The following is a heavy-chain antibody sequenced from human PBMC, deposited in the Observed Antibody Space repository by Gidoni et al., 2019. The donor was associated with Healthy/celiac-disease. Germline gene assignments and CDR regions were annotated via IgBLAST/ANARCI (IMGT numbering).Heavy chain of an antibody. CDR3: AAGRRTGEGGYYGMDV. Sequence: QMQLVQSGPEVKKPGTSVKVSCKASGFTFTSSAVQWVRQARGQRLEWIGWIVVGSGNTNYAQKFQERVTITRDMSTSTAYMELSSLRSEDTAVYYCAAGRRTGEGGYYGMDVWGQGTTVTVSS. CDR1: GFTFTSSA. D-gene: IGHD1-1*01. V-gene: IGHV1-58*01. J-gene: IGHJ6*02. CDR2: IVVGSGNT.